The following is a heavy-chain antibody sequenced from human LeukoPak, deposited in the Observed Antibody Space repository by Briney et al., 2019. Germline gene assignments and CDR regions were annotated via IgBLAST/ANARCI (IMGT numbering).Heavy chain of an antibody. J-gene: IGHJ4*02. CDR1: GFTFSNYG. V-gene: IGHV3-30*18. CDR2: LSYDGSIK. Sequence: PGGSLFLSCAVSGFTFSNYGMHWVGQAPGKGLEWVALLSYDGSIKYYADSVKGRFTISRDNSKNTLYLQMNSLRAEDTAVYYCAKGFYVAGNYYFDYWGQGTLVTVSS. D-gene: IGHD6-19*01. CDR3: AKGFYVAGNYYFDY.